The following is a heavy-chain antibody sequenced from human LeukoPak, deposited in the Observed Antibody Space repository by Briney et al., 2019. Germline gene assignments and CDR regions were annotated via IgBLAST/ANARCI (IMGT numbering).Heavy chain of an antibody. J-gene: IGHJ5*02. Sequence: SETLSLTCAVYGGSFSGYYWSWIRQPPAKGLEWIGEINHSGSTNYNPSLKSRVTISVDTSKNQFSLRLSSVTAADTAVYYCAGRRRRYGSGSYYSGWFDPWGQGTLVTVSS. CDR1: GGSFSGYY. CDR3: AGRRRRYGSGSYYSGWFDP. CDR2: INHSGST. D-gene: IGHD3-10*01. V-gene: IGHV4-34*01.